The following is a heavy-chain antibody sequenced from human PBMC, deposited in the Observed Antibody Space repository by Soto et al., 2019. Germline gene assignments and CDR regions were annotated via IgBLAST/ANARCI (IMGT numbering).Heavy chain of an antibody. V-gene: IGHV3-30*18. CDR2: ISYDGSNK. Sequence: GGSLRLSCAASGFTFSSYGMHWVRQAPGKGLEWVAVISYDGSNKYYADSVKGLFPISRDYSKNTLYLQMTSLRAEDTAVYYCANDGQGWNYSYYYYGMDVWGQGTTVTVS. D-gene: IGHD1-7*01. CDR1: GFTFSSYG. CDR3: ANDGQGWNYSYYYYGMDV. J-gene: IGHJ6*02.